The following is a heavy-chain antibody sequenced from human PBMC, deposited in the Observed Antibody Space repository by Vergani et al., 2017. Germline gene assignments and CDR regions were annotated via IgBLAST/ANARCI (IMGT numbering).Heavy chain of an antibody. D-gene: IGHD2-2*02. CDR3: ATSGYRRWGYYFDY. J-gene: IGHJ4*02. V-gene: IGHV4-4*03. Sequence: QVQLQESGPGLVKPPGTLSLTCAVSGDSISSNNCWTWVRPPPGKGLELIGEICHTEYTKYSPSLTSRVTVSVDESKNLFSLRLNSVTAADTAVYYCATSGYRRWGYYFDYWGQGILVTVSS. CDR2: ICHTEYT. CDR1: GDSISSNNC.